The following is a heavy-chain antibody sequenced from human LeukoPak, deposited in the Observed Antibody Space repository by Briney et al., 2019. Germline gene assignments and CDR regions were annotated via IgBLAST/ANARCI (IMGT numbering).Heavy chain of an antibody. J-gene: IGHJ4*02. CDR1: GGSISISSYY. Sequence: SETLSLTCTVSGGSISISSYYWGWVRQPPGKGLEWIANVYYSGSTYYNPSLKSRVAISINTSKNQFSLKVTSVTAADMAVYYCARAALRTPLTYFDYWGQGTLVTVSS. CDR2: VYYSGST. CDR3: ARAALRTPLTYFDY. D-gene: IGHD5-12*01. V-gene: IGHV4-39*07.